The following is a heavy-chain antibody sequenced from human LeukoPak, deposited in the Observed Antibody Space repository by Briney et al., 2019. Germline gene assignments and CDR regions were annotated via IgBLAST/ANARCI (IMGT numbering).Heavy chain of an antibody. CDR3: ARPYSSTWYFAFDI. CDR2: ISSNGGTS. J-gene: IGHJ3*02. D-gene: IGHD6-13*01. V-gene: IGHV3-64*01. Sequence: PGGSLRLSCAASGFTLSPYTMHWVRQAPGKGLEYVSAISSNGGTSLYANSVKGRFTISRDNSKNTLYLQMGSLRAEDMAVYCCARPYSSTWYFAFDIWGRGTMVTVSS. CDR1: GFTLSPYT.